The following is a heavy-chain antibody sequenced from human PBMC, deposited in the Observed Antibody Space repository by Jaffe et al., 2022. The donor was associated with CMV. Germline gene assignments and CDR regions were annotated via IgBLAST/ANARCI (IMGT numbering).Heavy chain of an antibody. D-gene: IGHD3-3*01. J-gene: IGHJ4*02. CDR3: ARLKSITIFGVVKGYFDY. CDR1: GGSISSSSYY. Sequence: QLQLQESGPGLVKPSETLSLTCTVSGGSISSSSYYWGWIRQPPGKGLEWIGSIYYSGSTYYNPSLKSRVTISVDTSKNQFSLKLSSVTAADTAVYYCARLKSITIFGVVKGYFDYWGQGTLVTVSS. V-gene: IGHV4-39*01. CDR2: IYYSGST.